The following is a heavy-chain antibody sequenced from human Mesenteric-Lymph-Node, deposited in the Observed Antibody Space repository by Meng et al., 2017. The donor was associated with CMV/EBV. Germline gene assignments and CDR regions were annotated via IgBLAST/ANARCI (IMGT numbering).Heavy chain of an antibody. CDR3: ERGGRGSGTHWRHFDY. Sequence: GESLKISCAASGFTFSDYYMSWVRQAPGKGLEWVSVFYTNGDTYYADSVKGRFTISRDNSKNALYLQMNSLRAEDTAVYYCERGGRGSGTHWRHFDYWGRGTMVTVSS. V-gene: IGHV3-66*02. J-gene: IGHJ4*02. CDR1: GFTFSDYY. D-gene: IGHD1-1*01. CDR2: FYTNGDT.